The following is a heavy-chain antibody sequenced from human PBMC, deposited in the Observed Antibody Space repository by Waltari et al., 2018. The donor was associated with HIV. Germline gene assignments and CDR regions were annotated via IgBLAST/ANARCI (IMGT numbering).Heavy chain of an antibody. D-gene: IGHD3-22*01. V-gene: IGHV3-48*04. CDR1: GFPFITFG. CDR3: ARESYYYDSSGYPLAY. Sequence: DVQLEESGGGLVQPGGSLRLSCAASGFPFITFGFNWGRQAPGKGLEWVSYISTSSRPIYYADSVKGRFTISRDDAKNSLYLEMNSLRADDTAVYYCARESYYYDSSGYPLAYWGQGILVTVSS. CDR2: ISTSSRPI. J-gene: IGHJ4*02.